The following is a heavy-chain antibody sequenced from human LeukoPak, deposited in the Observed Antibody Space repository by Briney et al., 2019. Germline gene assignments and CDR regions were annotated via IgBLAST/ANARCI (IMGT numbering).Heavy chain of an antibody. D-gene: IGHD3-10*01. CDR2: IYSGGNT. Sequence: GGSLRLSCAASGFTVSSNYMSWVRQAPGKGLDWVSVIYSGGNTYYADSVKGRFTISRDNSKNTLYLQMNSLRAEDTAVYYCARERSVYYYGSGSYYNPGYWGQGTLVTVSS. CDR1: GFTVSSNY. V-gene: IGHV3-53*01. J-gene: IGHJ4*02. CDR3: ARERSVYYYGSGSYYNPGY.